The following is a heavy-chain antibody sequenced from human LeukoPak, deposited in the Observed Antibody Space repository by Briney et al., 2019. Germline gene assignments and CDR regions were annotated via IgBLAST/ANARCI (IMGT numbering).Heavy chain of an antibody. CDR1: GGSISSSSYH. D-gene: IGHD5-18*01. CDR3: VAGTAMVMDWFDP. Sequence: SETLSLTCTVSGGSISSSSYHWGWIRQPPGKGLEWIGSIYYSGSTYYNPSLKSRVTISVDTSKNQFSLKLSSVTAADTAVYYCVAGTAMVMDWFDPWGQGTLVTVSS. V-gene: IGHV4-39*01. J-gene: IGHJ5*02. CDR2: IYYSGST.